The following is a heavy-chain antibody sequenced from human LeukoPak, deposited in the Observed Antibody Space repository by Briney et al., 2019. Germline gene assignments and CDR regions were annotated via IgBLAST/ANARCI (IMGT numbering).Heavy chain of an antibody. J-gene: IGHJ4*02. CDR2: NNHSGST. D-gene: IGHD3-22*01. V-gene: IGHV4-34*01. CDR1: GGSFSDYY. Sequence: SEPLSLTCAVYGGSFSDYYWSWIRQPTGKGLEWIGENNHSGSTNYSPSLKSRVTISVDTSKNQFSLKLSSVTAADTAVYYCARVQDFDTSGYYLGYWGQGTLVTVSS. CDR3: ARVQDFDTSGYYLGY.